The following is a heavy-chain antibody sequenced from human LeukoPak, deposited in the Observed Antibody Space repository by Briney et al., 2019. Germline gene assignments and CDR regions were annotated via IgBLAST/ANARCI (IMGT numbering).Heavy chain of an antibody. V-gene: IGHV1-2*06. CDR2: INPNSGDT. Sequence: ASVKVSCKASGYTFTGYYMHWVRQAPGQGLEWMGRINPNSGDTNYAQKFQGRVTMTRDTSTNTAYMELSRLRSDDTAVYYCARDYCSSTSCLFDYWGQGTLVTVSS. J-gene: IGHJ4*02. CDR1: GYTFTGYY. D-gene: IGHD2-2*01. CDR3: ARDYCSSTSCLFDY.